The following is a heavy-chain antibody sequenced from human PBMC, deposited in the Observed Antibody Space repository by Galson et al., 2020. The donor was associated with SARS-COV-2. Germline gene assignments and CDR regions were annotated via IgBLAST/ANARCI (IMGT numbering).Heavy chain of an antibody. CDR3: ARGTYYDILTGYPLHYGMDV. D-gene: IGHD3-9*01. CDR1: GYTFSTYA. J-gene: IGHJ6*02. CDR2: INTYTGNP. Sequence: ASVKVSCKASGYTFSTYAMMWLRQAPGQGLEWMGWINTYTGNPTYAQGFTGRFAFSLDTSVSTAYLQISSLKAEDTAVYYCARGTYYDILTGYPLHYGMDVWGQGTTVTVSS. V-gene: IGHV7-4-1*02.